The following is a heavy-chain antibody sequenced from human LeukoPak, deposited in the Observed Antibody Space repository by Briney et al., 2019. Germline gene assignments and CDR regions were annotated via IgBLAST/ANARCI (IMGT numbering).Heavy chain of an antibody. Sequence: GGSLRLSCAASGFTFSSYAMSWVRQAPGKGLEWVSAISGSGGSTYYADSVKGRFTISRDNSKNTLYLQMNSLRAEDTAVYYCAKDQVGGYYYGMDVWGQGTTVTVSS. J-gene: IGHJ6*02. CDR3: AKDQVGGYYYGMDV. CDR2: ISGSGGST. D-gene: IGHD3-16*01. CDR1: GFTFSSYA. V-gene: IGHV3-23*01.